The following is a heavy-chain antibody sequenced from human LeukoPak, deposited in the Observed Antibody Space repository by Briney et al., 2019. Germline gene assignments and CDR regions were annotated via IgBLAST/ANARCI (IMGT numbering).Heavy chain of an antibody. J-gene: IGHJ5*02. Sequence: SETLSLTCAVYGGSFSDSHWSWIRQPPGKGLEWIGEINHGGSTKFNPSLKSRVTISLDTSRNQFSLKVNSVTAADTAVYYCVKHLRGRFFSRPLGFAPWGQETLVTVSS. V-gene: IGHV4-34*01. CDR1: GGSFSDSH. D-gene: IGHD3-3*01. CDR2: INHGGST. CDR3: VKHLRGRFFSRPLGFAP.